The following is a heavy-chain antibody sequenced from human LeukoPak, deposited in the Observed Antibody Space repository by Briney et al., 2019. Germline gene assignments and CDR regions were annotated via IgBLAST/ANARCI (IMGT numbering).Heavy chain of an antibody. CDR1: GGSISSGDYY. D-gene: IGHD4-17*01. CDR2: IYYSGST. CDR3: ASGLEAVRRIW. Sequence: PSGTLSLTCTVSGGSISSGDYYWSWIRQPPGKGLEWIGYIYYSGSTYYNPSLKSRVTISVDTSKNQFSLKLSSVTAADTAVYYCASGLEAVRRIWWGQGTLVTVSS. V-gene: IGHV4-30-4*08. J-gene: IGHJ4*02.